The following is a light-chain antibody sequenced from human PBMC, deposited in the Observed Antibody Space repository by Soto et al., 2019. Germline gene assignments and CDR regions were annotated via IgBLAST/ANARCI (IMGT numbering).Light chain of an antibody. CDR3: SSYTSSSTLSYV. CDR2: DVS. J-gene: IGLJ1*01. Sequence: QSVLTQPASVSVSPGQSITISCTGTSSDVGGYNYVAWYQQHPGKAPKLMIYDVSNRPSGVSNRFSGSKSGNTASLTISGLQPEDGADYYRSSYTSSSTLSYVFGAGTKVTVL. V-gene: IGLV2-14*01. CDR1: SSDVGGYNY.